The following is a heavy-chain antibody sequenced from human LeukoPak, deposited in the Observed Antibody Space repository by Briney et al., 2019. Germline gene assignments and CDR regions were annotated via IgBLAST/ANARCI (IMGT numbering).Heavy chain of an antibody. Sequence: ASVKVSCKASGYTFTSYGISWVRQAPGQGLEWMGWINPNSGGTNYAQKFQGRVIMTRDTSISTAYMELSRLRSDDTAVYYCARGIWFGELPPFDYWGQGTLVTVSS. J-gene: IGHJ4*02. CDR1: GYTFTSYG. CDR2: INPNSGGT. CDR3: ARGIWFGELPPFDY. D-gene: IGHD3-10*01. V-gene: IGHV1-2*02.